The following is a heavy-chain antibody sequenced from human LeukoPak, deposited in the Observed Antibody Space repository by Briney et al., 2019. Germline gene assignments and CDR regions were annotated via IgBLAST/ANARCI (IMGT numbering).Heavy chain of an antibody. CDR3: ARDDADSAYADGDY. D-gene: IGHD5-12*01. V-gene: IGHV1-69*10. Sequence: SVKLSCTASGGIFSSYTISWVRHPPGQGLEWLGPILPLLAIANYAQKFQGRVTIIADKSTSTAYRELSSLRSEDTAVYYCARDDADSAYADGDYWGQGTLVTVSS. CDR2: ILPLLAIA. CDR1: GGIFSSYT. J-gene: IGHJ4*02.